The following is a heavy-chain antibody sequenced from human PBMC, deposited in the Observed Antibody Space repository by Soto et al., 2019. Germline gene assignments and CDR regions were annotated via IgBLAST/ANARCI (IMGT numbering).Heavy chain of an antibody. CDR3: AKVGGGRWLQSYRFDY. J-gene: IGHJ4*02. V-gene: IGHV3-23*01. Sequence: GGSLRLSCAASGFTFSSYAMSWVRQAPGKGLEWVSAISGSGGSTYYADSVKGRFTISRDNSKNTLYLQMNSLRAEDTAVYYCAKVGGGRWLQSYRFDYWGQGTLVTVSS. D-gene: IGHD3-16*01. CDR1: GFTFSSYA. CDR2: ISGSGGST.